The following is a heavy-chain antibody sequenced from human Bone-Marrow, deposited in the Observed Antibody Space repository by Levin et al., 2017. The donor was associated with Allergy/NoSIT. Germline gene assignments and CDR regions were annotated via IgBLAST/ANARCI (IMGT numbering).Heavy chain of an antibody. D-gene: IGHD1-26*01. CDR3: ARSPIVNYFFYYMDV. Sequence: PGGSLRLSCAASGFTFSSYAMTWVRQAPGKGLEWVSSISARSSYIYYTDSVKDRFTISRDNAKNSLHLQMNSLRAEDTAVYYCARSPIVNYFFYYMDVWGKGTTVTVSS. J-gene: IGHJ6*03. CDR1: GFTFSSYA. V-gene: IGHV3-21*01. CDR2: ISARSSYI.